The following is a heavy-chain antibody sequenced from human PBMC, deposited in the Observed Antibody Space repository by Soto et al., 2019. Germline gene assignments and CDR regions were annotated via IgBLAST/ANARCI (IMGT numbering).Heavy chain of an antibody. Sequence: ASVKVSCKASGYTFISYGISWVRQAPGQGLEWMGWISAYNGNTNYAQKLQGRVTMTTDTSTSTAYMELRSLRSDDTAVYYCARDALHIVVVPAHFDYWGQGTLVTVSS. V-gene: IGHV1-18*01. CDR3: ARDALHIVVVPAHFDY. CDR2: ISAYNGNT. CDR1: GYTFISYG. D-gene: IGHD2-2*01. J-gene: IGHJ4*02.